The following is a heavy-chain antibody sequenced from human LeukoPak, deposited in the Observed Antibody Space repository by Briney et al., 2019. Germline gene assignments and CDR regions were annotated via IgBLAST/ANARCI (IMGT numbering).Heavy chain of an antibody. Sequence: SETLSLTCTVSGGSISSYYWSWIRQPPGKGLEWIGYFYYSGSTNYNPSLKSRVTISVDTSKNQFPLKLSSVTAADTAVYYCARHYYDILTGYYSAYWGQGTPVTVSS. V-gene: IGHV4-59*08. CDR3: ARHYYDILTGYYSAY. D-gene: IGHD3-9*01. J-gene: IGHJ4*02. CDR1: GGSISSYY. CDR2: FYYSGST.